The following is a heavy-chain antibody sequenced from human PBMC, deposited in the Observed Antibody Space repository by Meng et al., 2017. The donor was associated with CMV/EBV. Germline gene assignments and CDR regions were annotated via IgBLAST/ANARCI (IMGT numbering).Heavy chain of an antibody. CDR2: IYTSGST. CDR3: ARGGLYYYDSSGHFDY. Sequence: QVQLQESGPGLVKPSETLSLTCTASGGSISSYYWSWIRQPAGKGLEWIGRIYTSGSTNYNPSLKSRVTMSVDTSKNQFSLKLSSVTAADTAVYYCARGGLYYYDSSGHFDYWGQGTLVTVFS. CDR1: GGSISSYY. D-gene: IGHD3-22*01. V-gene: IGHV4-4*07. J-gene: IGHJ4*02.